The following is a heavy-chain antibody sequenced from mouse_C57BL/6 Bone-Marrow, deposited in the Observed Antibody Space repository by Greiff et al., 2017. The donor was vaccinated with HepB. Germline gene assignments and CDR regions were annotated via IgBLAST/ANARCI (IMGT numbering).Heavy chain of an antibody. CDR1: GYTFTSYT. Sequence: QVQLQQSGAELARPGASVKMSCKASGYTFTSYTMHWVKQRPGQGLEWIGYINPSSGYTKYNQKFKDKATLTADKSSSTAYMQLSSLTSEGSAVDYCACYDWFAYWGQGTLVTVSA. CDR2: INPSSGYT. D-gene: IGHD2-12*01. V-gene: IGHV1-4*01. CDR3: ACYDWFAY. J-gene: IGHJ3*01.